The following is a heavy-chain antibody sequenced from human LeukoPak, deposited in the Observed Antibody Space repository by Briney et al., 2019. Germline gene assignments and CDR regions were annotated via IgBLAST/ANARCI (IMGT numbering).Heavy chain of an antibody. D-gene: IGHD3-16*01. Sequence: ASVKVSCKASGYTFTGYYMHWVRQAPGQGLEWMGWINPNSGGTNYAQKFQGRVTMTRDTSISTAYMELSRLRSDDTAVYYCARERWGDYYMDVWGKGTTVTVSS. J-gene: IGHJ6*03. V-gene: IGHV1-2*02. CDR3: ARERWGDYYMDV. CDR1: GYTFTGYY. CDR2: INPNSGGT.